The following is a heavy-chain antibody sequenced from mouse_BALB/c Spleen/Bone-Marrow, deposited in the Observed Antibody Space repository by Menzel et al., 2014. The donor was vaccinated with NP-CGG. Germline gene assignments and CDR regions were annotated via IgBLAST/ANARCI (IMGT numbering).Heavy chain of an antibody. CDR1: GFTFSSYT. J-gene: IGHJ4*01. CDR2: ISNGGGST. D-gene: IGHD1-1*01. CDR3: ARRGYYGSRAMDC. Sequence: EVKLQESGGGLVQPGGSLKLSCAASGFTFSSYTMSWVRQTPEKRLEWVAYISNGGGSTYYPDTVKGRSTISRDNAKNTLYLQMSSRKSENTAMYYCARRGYYGSRAMDCWGQGTSVTVSS. V-gene: IGHV5-12-2*01.